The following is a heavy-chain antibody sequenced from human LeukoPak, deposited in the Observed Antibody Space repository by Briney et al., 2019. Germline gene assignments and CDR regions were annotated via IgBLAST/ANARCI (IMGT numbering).Heavy chain of an antibody. CDR2: INSDGSST. J-gene: IGHJ4*02. CDR1: GFTSSSYW. CDR3: ARAPRITMIVVEPIDY. V-gene: IGHV3-74*01. D-gene: IGHD3-22*01. Sequence: PGGSLRLSCAASGFTSSSYWMHWVRQAPGKGLVWVSRINSDGSSTSYADSVKGRFTISRDNAKNTLYLQMNSLRAEDTAVYYCARAPRITMIVVEPIDYWGQGTLVTVSS.